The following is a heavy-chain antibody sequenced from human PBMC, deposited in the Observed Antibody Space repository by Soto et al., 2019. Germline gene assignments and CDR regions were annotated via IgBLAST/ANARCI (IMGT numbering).Heavy chain of an antibody. CDR1: GGTFSSYA. D-gene: IGHD6-13*01. CDR2: IIPIFGTA. CDR3: ARGTIAAAGTCAY. V-gene: IGHV1-69*13. Sequence: ASVKVSCKASGGTFSSYAISWVRQAPGQGLEWMGGIIPIFGTANYAQKFQGRVTITADESTSTAYMELSSLRSEDTAVYYCARGTIAAAGTCAYWGQGTLVTVSS. J-gene: IGHJ4*02.